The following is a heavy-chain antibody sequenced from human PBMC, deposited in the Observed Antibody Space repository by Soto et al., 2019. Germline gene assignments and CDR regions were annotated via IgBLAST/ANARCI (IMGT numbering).Heavy chain of an antibody. V-gene: IGHV4-31*03. CDR1: GASITSGGYY. J-gene: IGHJ1*01. CDR2: IYYSRST. CDR3: TRSIQH. Sequence: QVQLQESGPGLVKPSQTLSLTCTVSGASITSGGYYWRWIRQHPGKGLEWIGYIYYSRSTYYNPSLQSRVTRSVDTSKNPFSLTLSSVTAADTAVYYCTRSIQHWGQGTLVNVSS.